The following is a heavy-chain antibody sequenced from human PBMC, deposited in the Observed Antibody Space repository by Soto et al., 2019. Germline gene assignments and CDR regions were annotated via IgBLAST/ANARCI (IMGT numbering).Heavy chain of an antibody. Sequence: PSETLCLSCAVYGGSFSGYYGSWIRQHPGKGLEWIGEINHSGSTNYNPSLKSRVTISVDTSKNQFSLKLSSVTAADTAVYYCARGTSPNGERSYYYYMDVWGKGTTVTVSS. CDR2: INHSGST. CDR3: ARGTSPNGERSYYYYMDV. CDR1: GGSFSGYY. J-gene: IGHJ6*03. V-gene: IGHV4-34*01.